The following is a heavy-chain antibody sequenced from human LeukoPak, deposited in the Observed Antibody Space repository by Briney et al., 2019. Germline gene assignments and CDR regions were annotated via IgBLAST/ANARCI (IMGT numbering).Heavy chain of an antibody. CDR2: INHSGST. J-gene: IGHJ5*02. CDR1: GGSFSGYY. V-gene: IGHV4-34*01. CDR3: ARGGYCSSTSCSQGSNWFDP. Sequence: SETLSLTCAVYGGSFSGYYWSWIRQPPGKGLEWIGEINHSGSTNYNPSLKSRVTISVDTSKNQFSLELSSVTAADTAVYYCARGGYCSSTSCSQGSNWFDPWGQGTLVTVSS. D-gene: IGHD2-2*01.